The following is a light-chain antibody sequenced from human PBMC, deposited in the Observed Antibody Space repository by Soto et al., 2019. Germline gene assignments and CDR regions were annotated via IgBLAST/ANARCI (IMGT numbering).Light chain of an antibody. V-gene: IGLV1-47*02. J-gene: IGLJ1*01. Sequence: QSVLTQPPSASGTPGQRVTISCSGSSSNIGSNYVYGYQQLPGTAPKLLIYSNNQRPSGVPDRFSGSKSGTSASLAISGLRSEDEADYYCAAWDDSLSGYVFGTGTKLTVL. CDR3: AAWDDSLSGYV. CDR1: SSNIGSNY. CDR2: SNN.